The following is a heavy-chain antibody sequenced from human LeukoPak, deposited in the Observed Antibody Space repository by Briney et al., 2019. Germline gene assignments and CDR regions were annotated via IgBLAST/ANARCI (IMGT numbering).Heavy chain of an antibody. CDR3: ARGRPGYYDSSGYYPFDAFDI. J-gene: IGHJ3*02. V-gene: IGHV4-59*01. Sequence: SETLSLTCTVSGGSISSYYWSWIRQPPGKGLEWIGYIYYSGSTNYNPSLKSRVTISVDTSKIQFSLKLSSVTAADTAVYYCARGRPGYYDSSGYYPFDAFDIWGQGTMVTVSS. D-gene: IGHD3-22*01. CDR2: IYYSGST. CDR1: GGSISSYY.